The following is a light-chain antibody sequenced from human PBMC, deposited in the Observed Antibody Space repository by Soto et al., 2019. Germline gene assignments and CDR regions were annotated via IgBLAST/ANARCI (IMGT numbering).Light chain of an antibody. CDR2: DAS. CDR3: QQRSNWPPEIT. CDR1: QSVSSW. J-gene: IGKJ5*01. Sequence: EIVLTQSPATLSLSPGERATLSCRASQSVSSWLAWYQQKPGQAPRLLIYDASNRATGIPARFSGSGSGTDFTLTISSLEPEDFALYYCQQRSNWPPEITFGQGTRLEIK. V-gene: IGKV3-11*01.